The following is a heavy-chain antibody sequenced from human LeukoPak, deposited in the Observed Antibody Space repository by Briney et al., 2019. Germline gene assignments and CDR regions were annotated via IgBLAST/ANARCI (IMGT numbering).Heavy chain of an antibody. V-gene: IGHV4-39*01. CDR3: ARLNDYGDYPHYYYYMDV. Sequence: SETLSLTCTVLGSSISSSSYYWGWIRQPPGKGLGWIGSIYYSGSTYYNPSLKSRVTISVDTSKNQFSLKLSSVTAADTAVYYCARLNDYGDYPHYYYYMDVWGKGTTVTVSS. J-gene: IGHJ6*03. D-gene: IGHD4-17*01. CDR2: IYYSGST. CDR1: GSSISSSSYY.